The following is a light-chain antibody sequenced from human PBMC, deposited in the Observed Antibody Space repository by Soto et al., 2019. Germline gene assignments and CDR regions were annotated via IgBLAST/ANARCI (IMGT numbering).Light chain of an antibody. CDR1: SSNIGSNT. CDR3: AAWDDSLNGLVV. V-gene: IGLV1-44*01. CDR2: SNN. Sequence: QAVVTQPPSASGTPGQRVTISCSGSSSNIGSNTVNWYQQLPGTAPKLLIYSNNQRPSGVPDRVSGSKSGTSASLAISGLQSEDEADYCCAAWDDSLNGLVVFGGGTKLTVL. J-gene: IGLJ2*01.